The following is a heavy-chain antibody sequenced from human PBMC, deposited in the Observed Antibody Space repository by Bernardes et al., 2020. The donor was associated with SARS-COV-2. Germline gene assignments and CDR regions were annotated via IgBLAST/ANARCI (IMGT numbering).Heavy chain of an antibody. CDR2: ITPTTGGT. Sequence: AAGKVSCKASGYTFTGYFIPWVRQAPGQRLEWMGWITPTTGGTTYVQKFQGRVTMTRDTSITTAYMELSRLGSDDTAIYFCARTRTTISTAGIPVDYWGQGTLVTVAS. V-gene: IGHV1-2*02. J-gene: IGHJ4*02. CDR3: ARTRTTISTAGIPVDY. D-gene: IGHD6-13*01. CDR1: GYTFTGYF.